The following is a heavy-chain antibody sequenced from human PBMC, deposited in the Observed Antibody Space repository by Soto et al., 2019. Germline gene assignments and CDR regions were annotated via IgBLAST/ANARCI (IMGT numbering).Heavy chain of an antibody. CDR1: GGSISGHH. V-gene: IGHV4-59*11. D-gene: IGHD3-22*01. J-gene: IGHJ4*02. CDR3: GRGLGFMYYYDRGGEYYLDY. CDR2: IYYSGST. Sequence: PSETLSLTCTVSGGSISGHHWSWIRQPPGKGLEWIGYIYYSGSTNYNPSLKSRVTISVDTSKNQFSLKLSSVTAADTAVYYCGRGLGFMYYYDRGGEYYLDYGAQGPLVTVSS.